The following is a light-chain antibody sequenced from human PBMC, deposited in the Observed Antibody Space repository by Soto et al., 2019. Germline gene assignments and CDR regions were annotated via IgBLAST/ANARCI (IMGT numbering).Light chain of an antibody. Sequence: EIVLTQSPATLSLSPGERATLSCRASQSVSSYLAWYQQKPGQAPRLLIYDASNRATGIPARFSGSGSGTDFTLTISSLEPEDFAVYYRQQRSNLPSITFGQGTRLEIK. CDR1: QSVSSY. CDR2: DAS. V-gene: IGKV3-11*01. CDR3: QQRSNLPSIT. J-gene: IGKJ5*01.